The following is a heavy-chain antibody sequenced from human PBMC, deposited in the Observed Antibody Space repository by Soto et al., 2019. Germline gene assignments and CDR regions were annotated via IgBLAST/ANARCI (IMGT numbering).Heavy chain of an antibody. D-gene: IGHD3-10*01. J-gene: IGHJ3*02. CDR1: GGSISSSSYY. CDR3: ASGWFGELQSKDAFDI. Sequence: SETLSLTCTVSGGSISSSSYYWGWIRQPPGKGLEWIGSIYYSGSTYYNPSLKSRVTISVDTSKNQFSLKLSSVTAADTAVYYCASGWFGELQSKDAFDIWGQGTMVTVSS. V-gene: IGHV4-39*01. CDR2: IYYSGST.